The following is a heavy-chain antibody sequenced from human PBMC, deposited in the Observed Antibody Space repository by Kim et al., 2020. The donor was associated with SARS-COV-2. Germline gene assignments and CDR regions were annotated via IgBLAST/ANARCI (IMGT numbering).Heavy chain of an antibody. V-gene: IGHV1-3*04. CDR3: TKDGGATGNSDY. CDR1: GYTFTTYA. Sequence: ASVKVSCKASGYTFTTYAMHWVRQAPGQGLEWMGWINIGNGKTIYSRKFQGRVTITRDTSASTAYMQLNSLESDDTAVYYCTKDGGATGNSDYWGQGTLVTVSS. CDR2: INIGNGKT. J-gene: IGHJ4*02. D-gene: IGHD1-1*01.